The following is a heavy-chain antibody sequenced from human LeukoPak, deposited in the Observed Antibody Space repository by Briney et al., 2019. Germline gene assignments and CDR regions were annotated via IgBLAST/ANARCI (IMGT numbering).Heavy chain of an antibody. CDR1: GFTVSSNY. J-gene: IGHJ4*02. CDR3: ASFGISWRSSY. Sequence: GGSLRLSCAASGFTVSSNYMSWVRQAPGKGLVWVSRISDDGSYTSNVDSVKGRFTISRDNVNNMLYLHMNSLRAEDTAVYYCASFGISWRSSYWGQGTLVTVSS. CDR2: ISDDGSYT. V-gene: IGHV3-74*01. D-gene: IGHD1-14*01.